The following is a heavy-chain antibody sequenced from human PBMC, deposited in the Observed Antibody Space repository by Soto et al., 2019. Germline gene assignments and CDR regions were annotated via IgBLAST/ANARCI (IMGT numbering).Heavy chain of an antibody. J-gene: IGHJ6*02. V-gene: IGHV5-51*01. D-gene: IGHD6-13*01. CDR2: IYPDDSDT. CDR1: GYSFTSYW. Sequence: GESLKISCKGSGYSFTSYWIGWVRQMPGKGLEWMGIIYPDDSDTRYSPSFQGQVTISADKSVSTAYLQWSSLKASDTAMYYCARTAAAGKYYYGMDVWGQGTTVTVS. CDR3: ARTAAAGKYYYGMDV.